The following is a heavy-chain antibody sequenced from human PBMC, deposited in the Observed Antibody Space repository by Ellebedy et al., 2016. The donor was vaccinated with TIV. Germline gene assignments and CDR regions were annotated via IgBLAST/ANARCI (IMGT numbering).Heavy chain of an antibody. J-gene: IGHJ4*02. Sequence: AASVKVSCKASGYTFTSYGISWVRQAPGQGLEWMGWISAYNGNTNYALRVQGRVTMTTDTSTSTAYMELRSLRSDDTAVYYCAVAYSGGWYGAFDFWGQGTLVTVSS. CDR3: AVAYSGGWYGAFDF. CDR2: ISAYNGNT. CDR1: GYTFTSYG. V-gene: IGHV1-18*01. D-gene: IGHD6-19*01.